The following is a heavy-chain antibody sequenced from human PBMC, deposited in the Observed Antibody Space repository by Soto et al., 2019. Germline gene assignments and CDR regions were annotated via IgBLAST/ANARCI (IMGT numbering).Heavy chain of an antibody. J-gene: IGHJ4*02. D-gene: IGHD6-13*01. Sequence: SETLSLTCAFSGFSISSSNWWSWVRQPPGKGLEWIGEIYHSGSTNYNPSLKSRVTISVDKSKNQFSLKLSSVTAADTAVYYCARAAMGGSSWPFDYWGQGTLVTVSS. CDR2: IYHSGST. CDR1: GFSISSSNW. V-gene: IGHV4-4*02. CDR3: ARAAMGGSSWPFDY.